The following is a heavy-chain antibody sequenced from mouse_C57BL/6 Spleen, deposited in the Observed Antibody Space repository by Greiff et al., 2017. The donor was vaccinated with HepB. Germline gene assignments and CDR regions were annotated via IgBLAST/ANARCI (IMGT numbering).Heavy chain of an antibody. D-gene: IGHD2-4*01. Sequence: VQLQQSGPELVKPGASVKISCKASGYTFTDYYMNWVKQSHGKSLEWIGDINPNNGGTSYNQKFKGKATLTVDKSSSTAYMELRSLTSEDSAVYYCARSPIYYDYDDYWGQGTTLTVSS. V-gene: IGHV1-26*01. CDR1: GYTFTDYY. J-gene: IGHJ2*01. CDR3: ARSPIYYDYDDY. CDR2: INPNNGGT.